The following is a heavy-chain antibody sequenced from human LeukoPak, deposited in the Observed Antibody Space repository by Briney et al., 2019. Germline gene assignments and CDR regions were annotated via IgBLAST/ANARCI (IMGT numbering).Heavy chain of an antibody. D-gene: IGHD3-10*01. J-gene: IGHJ6*02. CDR3: ARSWFGELLSPGYSGYYYYYYGMDV. Sequence: ASVTVSCKASGYTFTGYYMHWVRQAPGQGLEWTGWINPNSGGTNYAQKFQGRVTMTRDTSISTAYMELSRLRSDDTAVYYCARSWFGELLSPGYSGYYYYYYGMDVWGQGTTVAVSS. CDR1: GYTFTGYY. CDR2: INPNSGGT. V-gene: IGHV1-2*02.